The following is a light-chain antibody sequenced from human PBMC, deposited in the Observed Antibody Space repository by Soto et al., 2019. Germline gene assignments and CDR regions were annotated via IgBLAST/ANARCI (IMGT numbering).Light chain of an antibody. CDR1: QSVRTN. J-gene: IGKJ1*01. V-gene: IGKV3-15*01. Sequence: EIVMTQSPATLSVSPGERATLSCRASQSVRTNLAWYQHKLGQAPRVLIYGASTRATGTPARFSGGGFGTEFTLTISSLQSEDFAVYFCQQYYDWPPWTFXQGTKVDIK. CDR3: QQYYDWPPWT. CDR2: GAS.